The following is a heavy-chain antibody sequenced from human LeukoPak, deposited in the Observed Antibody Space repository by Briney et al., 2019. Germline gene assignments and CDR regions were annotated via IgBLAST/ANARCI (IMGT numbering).Heavy chain of an antibody. J-gene: IGHJ5*01. D-gene: IGHD2-2*01. CDR2: VSGRADYT. CDR1: GFTFTNYA. CDR3: AKDGPIVLQPSASRAPPNWIDS. Sequence: RGSLRLSCAASGFTFTNYAVSWVRQAPGKGLEWVSSVSGRADYTSYADSVKGRFSISRDNSKNTVYLQMNSLRAEDTAVYYCAKDGPIVLQPSASRAPPNWIDSWGQGTMVTVSS. V-gene: IGHV3-23*01.